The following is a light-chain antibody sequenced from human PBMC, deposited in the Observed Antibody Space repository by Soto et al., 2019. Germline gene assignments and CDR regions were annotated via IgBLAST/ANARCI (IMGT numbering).Light chain of an antibody. CDR2: AAS. V-gene: IGKV1-39*01. CDR3: QQSYSTTWT. J-gene: IGKJ1*01. CDR1: QSISSW. Sequence: DIQMTQSPSTMSASXGDRVTIPXXASQSISSWLAWYQQKPGKAPKLLIYAASSLQSGVPSRFSGSESETDFTLTISSLQPEDFANYSCQQSYSTTWTFGQGTKVDIK.